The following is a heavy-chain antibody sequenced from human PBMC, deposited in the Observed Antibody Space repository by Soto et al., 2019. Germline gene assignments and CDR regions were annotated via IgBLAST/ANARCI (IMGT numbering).Heavy chain of an antibody. CDR1: GYTFTSYG. D-gene: IGHD3-10*01. Sequence: QVQLVQSGAEVKKPGASVKVSCKASGYTFTSYGISWVRQAPGQGLEWMGWISAYNGNTNYAQKLQGRVTITTDTSTSTAYMELRSLRSDDTAVYYCARDDHYYGSGSYRLVRYYYYGMDVWGQGTTVTVSS. J-gene: IGHJ6*02. CDR3: ARDDHYYGSGSYRLVRYYYYGMDV. V-gene: IGHV1-18*01. CDR2: ISAYNGNT.